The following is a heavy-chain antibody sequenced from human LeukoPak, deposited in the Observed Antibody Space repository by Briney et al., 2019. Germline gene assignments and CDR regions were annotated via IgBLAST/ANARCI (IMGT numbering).Heavy chain of an antibody. CDR1: GGSISSGGYY. V-gene: IGHV4-31*03. J-gene: IGHJ6*02. D-gene: IGHD2-15*01. CDR2: IYYSGST. Sequence: SETLSLTCTVSGGSISSGGYYWSWIRQHPGKGLEWIGYIYYSGSTYYNPSLKSRVTISVDTSKNQFSLKLSYVTAADTAVYYCARDLRLRNYYGMDVWGQGTTVTVSS. CDR3: ARDLRLRNYYGMDV.